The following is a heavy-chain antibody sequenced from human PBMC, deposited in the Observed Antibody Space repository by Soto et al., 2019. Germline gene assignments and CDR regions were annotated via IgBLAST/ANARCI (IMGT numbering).Heavy chain of an antibody. Sequence: QVHLVESAGGVVQPGRSLRLSCAASGLTFSNYAMHWVRQAPGKGLEWVAFISYDGTNRCYPDSVKGRFTISRDNSKSTLYLQMNSLKTEDTAVYYCARESSSTVTTGGGGSAKDYWGQGTLVTVSS. CDR1: GLTFSNYA. V-gene: IGHV3-30-3*01. J-gene: IGHJ4*02. D-gene: IGHD4-17*01. CDR2: ISYDGTNR. CDR3: ARESSSTVTTGGGGSAKDY.